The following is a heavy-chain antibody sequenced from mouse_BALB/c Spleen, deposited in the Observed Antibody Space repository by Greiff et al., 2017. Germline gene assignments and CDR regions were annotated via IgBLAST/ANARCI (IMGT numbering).Heavy chain of an antibody. CDR3: ARSEGYGNYWYFDV. CDR2: IYPGDGDT. J-gene: IGHJ1*01. CDR1: GYAFSSSW. Sequence: QVQLQQSGPELVKPGASVKISCKASGYAFSSSWMNWVKQRPGQGLEWIGRIYPGDGDTNYNGKFKGKATLTADKSSSTAYMQLSSLTSVDSAVYYCARSEGYGNYWYFDVWGAGTTVTVSS. D-gene: IGHD2-10*02. V-gene: IGHV1-82*01.